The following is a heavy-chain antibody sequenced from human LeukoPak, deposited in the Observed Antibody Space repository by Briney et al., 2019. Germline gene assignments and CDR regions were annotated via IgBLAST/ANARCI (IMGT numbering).Heavy chain of an antibody. CDR3: ARDSDSSNWYNWFDP. Sequence: GGSLRLSCTASGFSFSGHWMHWARQLPGKGLGWVSRISPTGSTTSYADSVKGRFTVSRDNAKNTLYLQVNNLRAEDTAVYYCARDSDSSNWYNWFDPWGQGTLVTVSS. CDR1: GFSFSGHW. V-gene: IGHV3-74*01. D-gene: IGHD6-13*01. CDR2: ISPTGSTT. J-gene: IGHJ5*02.